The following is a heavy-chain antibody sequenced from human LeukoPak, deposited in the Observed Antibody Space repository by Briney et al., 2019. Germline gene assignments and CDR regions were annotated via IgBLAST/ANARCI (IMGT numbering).Heavy chain of an antibody. D-gene: IGHD5/OR15-5a*01. Sequence: SETLSLTCAVYGGSFSGYYWSWIRQPPGKGLEWIGNIYHSGITYYNHFNSSLKSRVTISIDTSKNQFSLRLTSVTAADTAVYFCATLVSTRYYFDYWGQGTLVTVSS. CDR2: IYHSGIT. J-gene: IGHJ4*02. V-gene: IGHV4-34*01. CDR1: GGSFSGYY. CDR3: ATLVSTRYYFDY.